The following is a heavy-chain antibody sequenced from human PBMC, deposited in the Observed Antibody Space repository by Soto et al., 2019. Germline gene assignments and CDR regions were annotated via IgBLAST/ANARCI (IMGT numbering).Heavy chain of an antibody. D-gene: IGHD3-10*01. V-gene: IGHV4-39*01. Sequence: QLQLQESGPGLVKPSETLSLTCTVSGGSISSSSYYWGWIRQPPGKGLEWIGSIYYSGSTYYNPSLKSRVTISVDTSNNQFSLKLSSVTAADTAVYYCARRIRGAGYFDYWGQGTLVTVSS. CDR2: IYYSGST. J-gene: IGHJ4*02. CDR1: GGSISSSSYY. CDR3: ARRIRGAGYFDY.